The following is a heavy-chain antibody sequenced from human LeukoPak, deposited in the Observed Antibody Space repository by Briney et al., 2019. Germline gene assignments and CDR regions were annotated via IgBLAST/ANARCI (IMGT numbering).Heavy chain of an antibody. J-gene: IGHJ4*02. CDR1: GFTFSNYN. V-gene: IGHV3-48*02. Sequence: GGSLRLSCAASGFTFSNYNINWVRQAPGKGLEWVSYISTSGRAIFYADSVKGRFTISRDNARNSLFLQMNSLRDEDTAVYYCARVPLYDRSGYYFDYWGLGTLVTVSS. CDR2: ISTSGRAI. D-gene: IGHD3-22*01. CDR3: ARVPLYDRSGYYFDY.